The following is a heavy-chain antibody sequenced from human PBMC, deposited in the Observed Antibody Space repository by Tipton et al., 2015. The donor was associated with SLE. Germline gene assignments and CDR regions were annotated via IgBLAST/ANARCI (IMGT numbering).Heavy chain of an antibody. D-gene: IGHD6-13*01. CDR3: ARVSGGIAYMDV. CDR1: GGSFSGYS. Sequence: GLVKPSETLSLTCAVYGGSFSGYSWSWIRQPPGKGLEWIGEIDHFGNTNYNPSLKSRVTVSVDTSKNQFSLKLSSVTAADTAVYYCARVSGGIAYMDVWGKGTTVTFSS. J-gene: IGHJ6*03. CDR2: IDHFGNT. V-gene: IGHV4-34*01.